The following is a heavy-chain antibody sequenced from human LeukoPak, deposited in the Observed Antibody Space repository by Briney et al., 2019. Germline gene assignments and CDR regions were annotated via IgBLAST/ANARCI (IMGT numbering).Heavy chain of an antibody. V-gene: IGHV1-69*13. CDR1: GGTFSSYG. J-gene: IGHJ4*02. CDR3: ARSNIAVASFDY. D-gene: IGHD6-19*01. Sequence: ASVRVSFKASGGTFSSYGISGVRQARGQGHEWMGGIIPIFGTAKYAQKFQGRVTITADESTSTAYMELSSLRSEDTAVYYCARSNIAVASFDYWGQGTLVTVSS. CDR2: IIPIFGTA.